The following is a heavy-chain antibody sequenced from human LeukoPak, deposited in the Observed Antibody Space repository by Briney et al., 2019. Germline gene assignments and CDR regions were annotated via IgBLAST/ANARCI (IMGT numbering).Heavy chain of an antibody. D-gene: IGHD1-26*01. CDR3: ASSGSYRFDY. V-gene: IGHV3-48*02. Sequence: GGSLRLSCAASGFTFSSYSMNWVRQAPGKGLEWVSHITASGTAMFYADSVKGRFTISRDNAKNSLYLQMNSLRDEDTAVYYCASSGSYRFDYWGQGTLVTVPS. CDR2: ITASGTAM. J-gene: IGHJ4*02. CDR1: GFTFSSYS.